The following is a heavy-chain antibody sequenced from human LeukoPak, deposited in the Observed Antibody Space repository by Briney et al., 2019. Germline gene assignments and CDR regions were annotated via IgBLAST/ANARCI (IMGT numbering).Heavy chain of an antibody. CDR3: ARDPRVVPAANYYYYYGMDV. D-gene: IGHD2-2*01. J-gene: IGHJ6*02. Sequence: ASVKVSCKAFGGTLSRYAISWVRQAPGQGLEWMGWINPNSGGTNYAQKFQGRVTMTRDTSISTAYMELSRLRSDDTAVYYCARDPRVVPAANYYYYYGMDVWGQGTTVTVSS. V-gene: IGHV1-2*02. CDR2: INPNSGGT. CDR1: GGTLSRYA.